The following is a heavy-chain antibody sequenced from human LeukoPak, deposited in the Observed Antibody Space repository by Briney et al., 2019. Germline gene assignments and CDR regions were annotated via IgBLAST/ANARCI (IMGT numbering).Heavy chain of an antibody. V-gene: IGHV3-23*01. J-gene: IGHJ4*02. CDR2: ISGSGGST. CDR3: AKARFTSTPRDGYNLFDY. CDR1: GFTFSSYA. D-gene: IGHD5-24*01. Sequence: GGSLRLSCAASGFTFSSYAMGWVRQAPGKGLEWVSAISGSGGSTYYADSEKGRFTISRDNSKNTLYLQMNSLRAEDTAVYYCAKARFTSTPRDGYNLFDYWGQGTLVTVSS.